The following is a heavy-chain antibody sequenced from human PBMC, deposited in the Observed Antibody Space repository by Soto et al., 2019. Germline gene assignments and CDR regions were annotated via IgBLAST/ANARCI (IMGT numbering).Heavy chain of an antibody. V-gene: IGHV4-59*08. CDR2: IYYSGST. J-gene: IGHJ5*02. D-gene: IGHD3-3*01. CDR3: AVYDFRWFDP. Sequence: SETLSLTCTVSGGSISSYYWSWIRQPPGKGLEWIGYIYYSGSTNYNPSLKSRVTISVDTSKNQFSLKLSSVTAADTAVYYCAVYDFRWFDPWGQGTLVTVSS. CDR1: GGSISSYY.